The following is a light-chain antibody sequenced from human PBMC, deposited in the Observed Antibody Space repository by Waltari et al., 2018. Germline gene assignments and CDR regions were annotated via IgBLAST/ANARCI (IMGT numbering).Light chain of an antibody. V-gene: IGLV1-47*01. Sequence: QSVLTPPPSASGTPGQRLTISCSGSSSNIGRYYVSWYQQLPGTAPKLLISENNQRPSGVPDRFSGSKSGTSASLAISGLRSEDEADYYCATWDDRLSGRVFGGGTKLTVL. CDR2: ENN. CDR1: SSNIGRYY. J-gene: IGLJ3*02. CDR3: ATWDDRLSGRV.